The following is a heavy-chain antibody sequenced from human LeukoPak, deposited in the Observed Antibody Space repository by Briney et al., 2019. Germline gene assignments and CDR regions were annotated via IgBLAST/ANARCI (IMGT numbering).Heavy chain of an antibody. CDR3: ARGPIVGATPYYYYYMDV. D-gene: IGHD1-26*01. J-gene: IGHJ6*03. CDR2: ISSSSSYI. V-gene: IGHV3-21*01. CDR1: GFTFSSYS. Sequence: GGSLRLSCAASGFTFSSYSMNWVRQAPGKGLEWVSSISSSSSYIYYADSVKGRFTISRDNAKNSLYLQMNSLRAEDTAVYYCARGPIVGATPYYYYYMDVWGKGTTVTVSS.